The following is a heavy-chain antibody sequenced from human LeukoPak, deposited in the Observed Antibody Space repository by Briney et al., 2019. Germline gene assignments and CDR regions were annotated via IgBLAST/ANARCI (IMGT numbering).Heavy chain of an antibody. J-gene: IGHJ4*02. D-gene: IGHD2-15*01. V-gene: IGHV3-30-3*01. CDR1: GFTFSSYA. CDR2: ISYDGSNK. CDR3: ARAGLPLNPPPFDY. Sequence: PGGSLRLSCAASGFTFSSYAMHWVRQAPGKGLEWVAVISYDGSNKYYADSVKGRFTISRDNSKNTLYLQMNSLRAEDTAVYYCARAGLPLNPPPFDYWGQGTLVTVSS.